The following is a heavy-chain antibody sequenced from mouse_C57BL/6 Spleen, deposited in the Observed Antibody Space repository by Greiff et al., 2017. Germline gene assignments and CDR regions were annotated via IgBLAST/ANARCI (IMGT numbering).Heavy chain of an antibody. CDR1: GFTFSDYY. J-gene: IGHJ4*01. CDR3: ARKEGNYDAMDY. D-gene: IGHD2-1*01. Sequence: EVMLVESEGGLVQPGSSMKLSCTASGFTFSDYYMAWVRQVPEKGLEWVANINYDGSSTYYLDSLKSRFIISRDNAKNILYLQMSSLKSEDTATYYCARKEGNYDAMDYWGQGTSVTVSS. CDR2: INYDGSST. V-gene: IGHV5-16*01.